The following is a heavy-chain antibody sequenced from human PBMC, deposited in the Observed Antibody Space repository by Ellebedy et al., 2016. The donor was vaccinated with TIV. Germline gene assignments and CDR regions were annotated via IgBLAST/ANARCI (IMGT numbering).Heavy chain of an antibody. CDR2: IYPSDSDT. CDR1: GHSFSNYW. Sequence: PGGSLRLSCKGSGHSFSNYWIARVRQLPGKGPEWRGIIYPSDSDTRYSPSLQGQVTISADRSINTAYLQWSSLKASDTAIYYCARQGSDGMDVWGQGTTVTVS. V-gene: IGHV5-51*01. J-gene: IGHJ6*02. CDR3: ARQGSDGMDV. D-gene: IGHD2-15*01.